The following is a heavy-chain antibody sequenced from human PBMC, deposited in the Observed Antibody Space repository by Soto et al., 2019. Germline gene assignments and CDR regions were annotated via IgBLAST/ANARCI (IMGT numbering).Heavy chain of an antibody. CDR2: IYTSGSI. Sequence: VTCTVSGCSFFSYYWNWIRQPAGKGLEWIGRIYTSGSINYNPSLKSRVTMSVDTSKNQFSLILTSVTAADTAVYFCTSSPFGVVTDYRGKGTLVTVSS. D-gene: IGHD3-3*01. CDR3: TSSPFGVVTDY. V-gene: IGHV4-4*07. J-gene: IGHJ4*02. CDR1: GCSFFSYY.